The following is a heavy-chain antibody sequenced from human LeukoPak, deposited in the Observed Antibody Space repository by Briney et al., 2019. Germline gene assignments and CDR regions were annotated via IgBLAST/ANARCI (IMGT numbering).Heavy chain of an antibody. CDR3: AKPSSGYTSFHI. CDR1: GFTVSDHY. J-gene: IGHJ3*02. D-gene: IGHD3-22*01. Sequence: GGSLRLSCVASGFTVSDHYIDWVRQAPGKGLEWVGRNRDKSKSYTTDYAASVRGRFTNSRDDSKNSLYLQMYSLKTEDTAVYYCAKPSSGYTSFHIWGQGTMVTVSS. CDR2: NRDKSKSYTT. V-gene: IGHV3-72*01.